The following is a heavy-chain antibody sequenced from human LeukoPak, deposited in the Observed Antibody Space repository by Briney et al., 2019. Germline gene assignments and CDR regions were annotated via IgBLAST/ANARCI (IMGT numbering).Heavy chain of an antibody. V-gene: IGHV3-30*01. CDR3: ARDEGPGAKPGDAFDI. CDR1: GFTFSSYA. CDR2: ISYDGSNK. D-gene: IGHD1-26*01. J-gene: IGHJ3*02. Sequence: GGSLRLSCAASGFTFSSYAMHWVRQAPGKGLEWVAVISYDGSNKYYADSVKGRFTISRDNSKNTLYLQTNSLRAEDTAVYYCARDEGPGAKPGDAFDIWGQGTMVTVSS.